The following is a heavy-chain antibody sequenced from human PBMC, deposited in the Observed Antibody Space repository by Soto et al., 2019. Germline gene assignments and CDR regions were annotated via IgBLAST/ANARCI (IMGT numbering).Heavy chain of an antibody. Sequence: EVQLVDSGGGLVQPGRSLRLSCAASGFTFADYAMHWVRQAPGKGLEWVAGISWNTGSIGYADSVKGRFTISRDNAKNSLYLQMNSLRAEDTALYYCAKDKWEVSYYFDYWGQGTLVTVSS. D-gene: IGHD3-16*02. CDR2: ISWNTGSI. CDR1: GFTFADYA. J-gene: IGHJ4*02. CDR3: AKDKWEVSYYFDY. V-gene: IGHV3-9*01.